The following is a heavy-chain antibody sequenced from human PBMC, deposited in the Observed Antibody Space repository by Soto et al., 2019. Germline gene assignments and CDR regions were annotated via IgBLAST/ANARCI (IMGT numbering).Heavy chain of an antibody. CDR2: IYYSGST. CDR1: GGSISSYY. V-gene: IGHV4-59*01. CDR3: AKDSRSRWYYFDD. Sequence: PSETLSLTCTVSGGSISSYYWSWIRQPPGKGLEWIGYIYYSGSTNYNPSLKSRVTISVDTSKNQFFLKLSSVTAADTAVYYCAKDSRSRWYYFDDWGPGTLVNVSS. J-gene: IGHJ4*02. D-gene: IGHD6-13*01.